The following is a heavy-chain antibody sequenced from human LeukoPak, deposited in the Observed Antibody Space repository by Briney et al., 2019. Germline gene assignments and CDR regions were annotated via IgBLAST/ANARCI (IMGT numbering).Heavy chain of an antibody. CDR2: IYYSGST. V-gene: IGHV4-59*01. CDR3: ARVGLRRYYDS. D-gene: IGHD3-10*01. J-gene: IGHJ4*02. CDR1: GGSISSYY. Sequence: SETLSLTCTVSGGSISSYYWSWIRQPPGKGLEWIGYIYYSGSTNYNPSLKSRVTISVDTSKNQFSLKLSSVTAADTAVYYCARVGLRRYYDSWGRGTLVTVSS.